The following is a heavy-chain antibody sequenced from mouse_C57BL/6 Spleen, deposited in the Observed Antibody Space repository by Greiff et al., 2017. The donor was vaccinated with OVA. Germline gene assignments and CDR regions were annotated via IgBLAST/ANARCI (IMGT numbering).Heavy chain of an antibody. Sequence: VKLVESGAELVRPGASVKLSCKASGYTFTDYYINWVKQRPGQGLEWIARIYPGSGNTYYNEKFKGKATLTAEKSSSTAYMQLSSLTSEDSAVYFCARYDGYYNYYAMDYWGQGTSVTVSS. V-gene: IGHV1-76*01. CDR1: GYTFTDYY. CDR2: IYPGSGNT. CDR3: ARYDGYYNYYAMDY. J-gene: IGHJ4*01. D-gene: IGHD2-3*01.